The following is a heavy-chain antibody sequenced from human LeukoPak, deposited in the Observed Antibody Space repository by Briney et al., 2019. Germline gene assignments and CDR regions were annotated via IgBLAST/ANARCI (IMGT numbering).Heavy chain of an antibody. CDR3: TLYXH. CDR2: INPGNGDT. CDR1: GYSFTNHD. D-gene: IGHD2-2*02. V-gene: IGHV1-3*03. Sequence: AXVKVXXXASGYSFTNHDMHWVRQAPGQSLEWMGCINPGNGDTKYSQEFQGRVTITRDTSASTAYMEMSRLRSDDMAVYYCTLYXHWGQGTLVTVSS. J-gene: IGHJ4*02.